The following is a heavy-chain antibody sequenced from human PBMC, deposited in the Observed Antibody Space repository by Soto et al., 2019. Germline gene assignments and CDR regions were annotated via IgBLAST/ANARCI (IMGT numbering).Heavy chain of an antibody. Sequence: PWLCXRLSCTAAVFTFINYGLGWVRHAPGKGLEWVALISYDGDNKYYTDSARGRLTVYRDNFKNTLFPKMESLRPEDKDVYYCVKKIMGYDEQSDDLDVWGQGTKVTVSS. CDR1: VFTFINYG. J-gene: IGHJ6*02. CDR3: VKKIMGYDEQSDDLDV. D-gene: IGHD1-26*01. CDR2: ISYDGDNK. V-gene: IGHV3-30*18.